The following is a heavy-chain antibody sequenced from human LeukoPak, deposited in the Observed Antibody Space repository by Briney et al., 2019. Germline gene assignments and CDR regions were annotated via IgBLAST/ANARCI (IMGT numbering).Heavy chain of an antibody. CDR2: INQDGSEK. CDR1: GFTFIVYW. CDR3: ARDTRGGGSFD. J-gene: IGHJ4*02. V-gene: IGHV3-7*01. Sequence: GSLRLSCAASGFTFIVYWMSWVRQGPGKGLEGVANINQDGSEKYYVDSVKGRFTISRDNAKNSLYLQMNSLRAEDTAVYYCARDTRGGGSFDWGQGTLVTVSS. D-gene: IGHD2-15*01.